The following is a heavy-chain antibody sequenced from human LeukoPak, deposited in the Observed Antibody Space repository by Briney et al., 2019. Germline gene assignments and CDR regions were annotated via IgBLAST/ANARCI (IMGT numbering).Heavy chain of an antibody. D-gene: IGHD3-3*01. J-gene: IGHJ4*02. Sequence: PGGSLRLFCAGSGFTLSNHAMNWVRQAPGKGLEWVSAISARGGSPFYAESVKGRFTISRDNSKNTLYLQMNTLRAEGTAVYYCAKDRSFLGYFFDYWGQGTLVSVSS. CDR3: AKDRSFLGYFFDY. CDR2: ISARGGSP. V-gene: IGHV3-23*01. CDR1: GFTLSNHA.